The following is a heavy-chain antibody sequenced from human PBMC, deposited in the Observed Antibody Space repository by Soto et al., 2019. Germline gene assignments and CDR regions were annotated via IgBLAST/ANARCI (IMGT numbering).Heavy chain of an antibody. Sequence: SETLSLTCAFHGGAFRGYYWTWIRQPPGKGLEWIGEINHSGSTNYNPSLKSRVTISVDTSKNQFSLKLISVTAADTAVYYCARGPGGITMIVVVPRGFDPWGQGTLVTVS. CDR3: ARGPGGITMIVVVPRGFDP. V-gene: IGHV4-34*01. CDR2: INHSGST. D-gene: IGHD3-22*01. J-gene: IGHJ5*02. CDR1: GGAFRGYY.